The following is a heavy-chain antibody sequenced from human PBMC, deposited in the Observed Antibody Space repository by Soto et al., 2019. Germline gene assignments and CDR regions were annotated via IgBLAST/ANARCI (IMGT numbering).Heavy chain of an antibody. CDR3: ARGSSYYYDSSGPGGGFDY. J-gene: IGHJ4*02. CDR2: IYHSGST. CDR1: GGSISSTNG. Sequence: SETLRLTNAVAGGSISSTNGWRWVRQPPGKGLEWIGEIYHSGSTNYNPSLKSRVTISVDKSKNQFSLKLSSVTAADTAVYYCARGSSYYYDSSGPGGGFDYWGQGTLVTVSS. D-gene: IGHD3-22*01. V-gene: IGHV4-4*02.